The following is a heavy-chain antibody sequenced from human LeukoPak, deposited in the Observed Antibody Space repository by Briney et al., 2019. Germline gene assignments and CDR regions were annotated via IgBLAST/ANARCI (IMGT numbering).Heavy chain of an antibody. CDR2: ISSSGSTI. Sequence: PGGSLRLSCAASGFTFSSYEMNWVRQAPGKGLEWVSYISSSGSTIYYADSVKGRFTISRDNAKNSLYLQMNSLRAEDTAVYYCARAPEGYYDSNGYWVETSDAVDYWDQGTLVTVSS. CDR3: ARAPEGYYDSNGYWVETSDAVDY. J-gene: IGHJ4*02. CDR1: GFTFSSYE. D-gene: IGHD3-22*01. V-gene: IGHV3-48*03.